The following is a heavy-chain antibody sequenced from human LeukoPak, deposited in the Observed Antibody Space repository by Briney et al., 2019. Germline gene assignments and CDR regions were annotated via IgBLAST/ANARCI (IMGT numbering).Heavy chain of an antibody. D-gene: IGHD5-18*01. CDR2: ISAYNGNT. CDR1: VYTFTSYG. J-gene: IGHJ5*02. Sequence: ASVNVSCKSSVYTFTSYGISWVRQAPGQGREWMRWISAYNGNTNYAQKPQGRVTMTTDTYTSTAYMELRSRRSDDTAVYYCARGEIQLWLDWFDPWGQGTLVTVSS. V-gene: IGHV1-18*01. CDR3: ARGEIQLWLDWFDP.